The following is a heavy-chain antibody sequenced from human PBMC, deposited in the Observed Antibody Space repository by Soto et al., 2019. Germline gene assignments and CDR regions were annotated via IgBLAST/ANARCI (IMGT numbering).Heavy chain of an antibody. D-gene: IGHD3-10*01. CDR2: IYSTGNA. CDR3: VRGDVFDI. V-gene: IGHV4-4*07. Sequence: QVQLQESGPGLVKPSETLSLRCTVSGGSISGYYWSWVRQPAGKGLEWLGRIYSTGNANYNPSLESRVTMSVDTSQNRFSLELASVTAADTAMYYCVRGDVFDIWGRGTKVTVSS. CDR1: GGSISGYY. J-gene: IGHJ3*02.